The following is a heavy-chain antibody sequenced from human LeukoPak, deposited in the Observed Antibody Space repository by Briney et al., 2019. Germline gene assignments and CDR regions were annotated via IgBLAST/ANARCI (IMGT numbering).Heavy chain of an antibody. CDR1: GGSINSGDYY. CDR2: VYTSGNT. Sequence: PSQTLSLTCTVSGGSINSGDYYWSWIRLPAGKGLEWIGRVYTSGNTLYSPSLKSRVAISIDRSKNQFSLKLTSVTAADTALYHCARGGTIFTFFDYWGQGIVVTVSS. D-gene: IGHD5-24*01. J-gene: IGHJ4*02. V-gene: IGHV4-61*02. CDR3: ARGGTIFTFFDY.